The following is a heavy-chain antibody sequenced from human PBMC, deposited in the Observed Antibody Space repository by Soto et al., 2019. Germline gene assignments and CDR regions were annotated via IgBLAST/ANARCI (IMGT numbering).Heavy chain of an antibody. V-gene: IGHV3-7*05. CDR2: IKGDGSAK. Sequence: EVQLVESGGGLVHPGGSLTDSCAASGFTFGNYWMTWVRQAPGKGLEWVANIKGDGSAKSYLDSVRGRFTVSRDNAENSLFLQMNILRAEDTALYYCARDVSPGSSRYYLDAFDIWGQGTMVTVS. CDR3: ARDVSPGSSRYYLDAFDI. J-gene: IGHJ3*02. D-gene: IGHD3-10*01. CDR1: GFTFGNYW.